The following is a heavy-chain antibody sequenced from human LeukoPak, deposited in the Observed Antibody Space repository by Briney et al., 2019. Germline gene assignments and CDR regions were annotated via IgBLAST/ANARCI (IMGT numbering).Heavy chain of an antibody. Sequence: NPSETLSLTCAVYGGSFSGYYWSWIRQPPGKGLEWIGEINHSGSTNYSPSLKSRVTISVDTSKNQFSLKLSSVTAADTAVYYCASEPGDYDFWSGQYDYWGQGTLVTVSS. CDR3: ASEPGDYDFWSGQYDY. CDR1: GGSFSGYY. J-gene: IGHJ4*02. CDR2: INHSGST. V-gene: IGHV4-34*01. D-gene: IGHD3-3*01.